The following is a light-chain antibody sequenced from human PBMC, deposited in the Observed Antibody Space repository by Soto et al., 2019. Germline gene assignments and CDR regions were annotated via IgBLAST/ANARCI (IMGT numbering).Light chain of an antibody. Sequence: EIVMTQSPAPLSVSQGERATLSCRASQSVTGNLAWYQQKPVQAPRLPIYGASTRATGIPARFSGSGSGTEFSLTISSLQSEDFAVYYGQQYNNWWTFGQRTKVEIK. J-gene: IGKJ1*01. CDR3: QQYNNWWT. V-gene: IGKV3-15*01. CDR2: GAS. CDR1: QSVTGN.